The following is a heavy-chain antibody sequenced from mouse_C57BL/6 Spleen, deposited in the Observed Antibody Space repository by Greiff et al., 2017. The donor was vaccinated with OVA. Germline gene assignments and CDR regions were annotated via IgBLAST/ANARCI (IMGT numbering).Heavy chain of an antibody. V-gene: IGHV2-9-1*01. CDR3: ARNIYYDYDEAMDY. CDR2: IWTGGGT. CDR1: GFSLTSYA. J-gene: IGHJ4*01. D-gene: IGHD2-4*01. Sequence: QVQLKESGPGLVAPSQSLSITCTVSGFSLTSYAISWVRQPPGKGLEWLGVIWTGGGTNYNSALTSRLSISKDNSKSQVFLKMNSLQTDDTARYYCARNIYYDYDEAMDYWGQGTSVTVSS.